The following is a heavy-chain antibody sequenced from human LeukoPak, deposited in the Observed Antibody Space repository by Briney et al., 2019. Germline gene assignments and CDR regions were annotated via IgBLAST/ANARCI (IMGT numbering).Heavy chain of an antibody. D-gene: IGHD3-22*01. CDR1: GFTFSNYW. CDR3: ARDVYYYDSSGHDF. V-gene: IGHV3-7*01. CDR2: IKRDGSEK. J-gene: IGHJ4*02. Sequence: PGGSLRLSCAASGFTFSNYWMNWVRQAPGKGLEWVANIKRDGSEKYYVDSVRGRFTISRDNVKNSLYLQLSSLKAEDTGIYYCARDVYYYDSSGHDFWGQGTLVTVPS.